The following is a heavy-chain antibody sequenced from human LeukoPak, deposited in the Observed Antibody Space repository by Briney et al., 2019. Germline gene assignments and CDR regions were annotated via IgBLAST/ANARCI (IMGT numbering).Heavy chain of an antibody. D-gene: IGHD5-12*01. CDR1: GASISNYY. V-gene: IGHV4-59*01. Sequence: SETLSLTCTVSGASISNYYWSWIRQPPGKGLEWIGYMYYSGSTNYNPSLKSRVTIPINSSKSQFSVKLSSVTPADTAVYFCARDRGYSGSFDYWGQGTLVTVSS. CDR2: MYYSGST. J-gene: IGHJ4*02. CDR3: ARDRGYSGSFDY.